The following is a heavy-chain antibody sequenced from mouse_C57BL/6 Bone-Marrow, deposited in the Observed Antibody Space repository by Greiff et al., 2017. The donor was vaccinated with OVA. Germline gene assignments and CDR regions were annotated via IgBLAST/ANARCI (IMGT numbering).Heavy chain of an antibody. CDR1: GYTFTSYG. CDR3: ARRDYYGSSRFAY. D-gene: IGHD1-1*01. V-gene: IGHV1-81*01. Sequence: QVQLKQSGAELARPGASVKLSCKASGYTFTSYGISWVKQRTGQGLEWIGEIYPRSGNTYYNEKFKGKATLTADKSSSTAYMELRSLTSEDTAVYYCARRDYYGSSRFAYWGQGTLVTVSA. CDR2: IYPRSGNT. J-gene: IGHJ3*01.